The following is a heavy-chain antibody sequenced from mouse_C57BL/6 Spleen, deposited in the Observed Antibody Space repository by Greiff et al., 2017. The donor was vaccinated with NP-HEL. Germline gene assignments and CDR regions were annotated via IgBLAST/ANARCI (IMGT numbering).Heavy chain of an antibody. CDR3: ARLTTVVPFDY. J-gene: IGHJ2*01. Sequence: VKQSCKASGYTFTSYWMHWVKQRPIQGLEWIGNIDPSDSETHYNQKFKDKATLTVDKSSSTAYMQLSSLTSEDSAVYYCARLTTVVPFDYWGQGTTLTVSS. D-gene: IGHD1-1*01. CDR1: GYTFTSYW. CDR2: IDPSDSET. V-gene: IGHV1-52*01.